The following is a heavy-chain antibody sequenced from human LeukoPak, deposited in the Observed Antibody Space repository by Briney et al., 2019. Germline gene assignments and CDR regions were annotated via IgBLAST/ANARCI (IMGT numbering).Heavy chain of an antibody. D-gene: IGHD7-27*01. CDR1: GYTFTSYG. CDR3: ASGKLTGEPALFDY. J-gene: IGHJ4*02. V-gene: IGHV1-18*01. Sequence: ASVKVSCKASGYTFTSYGISWVRQSPGQWLEWMGWISAYNGNTNYAQKLQGRVTMTTDTSTSTAYMELRSLRSDDTAVYYCASGKLTGEPALFDYWGQGTLVTVSS. CDR2: ISAYNGNT.